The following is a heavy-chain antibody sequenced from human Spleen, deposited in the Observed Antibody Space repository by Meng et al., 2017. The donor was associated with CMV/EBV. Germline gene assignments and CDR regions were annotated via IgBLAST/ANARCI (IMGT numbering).Heavy chain of an antibody. V-gene: IGHV3-23*01. CDR1: GFTFSNYA. CDR2: LSGEGGTR. Sequence: GESLKISCTVSGFTFSNYAMSWIRQAPGKGLEWVSGLSGEGGTRYYADSVKGRVTISRDNSKNTLYLQMNSLRAEDTAVYYCAKGADDYLLYGMDVWGQGTTVTVSS. J-gene: IGHJ6*02. D-gene: IGHD4/OR15-4a*01. CDR3: AKGADDYLLYGMDV.